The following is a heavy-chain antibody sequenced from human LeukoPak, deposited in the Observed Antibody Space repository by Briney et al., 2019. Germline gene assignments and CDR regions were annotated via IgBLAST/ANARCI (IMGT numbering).Heavy chain of an antibody. V-gene: IGHV3-49*04. CDR1: GFTFGDYA. CDR3: GRQQLPYRTYFDY. J-gene: IGHJ4*02. Sequence: GGSRRLSGTGSGFTFGDYAMDWVRQAPGKGLEWVGFIRSKAYDGTTEYAASVKCRFTFSRDDSNGIGCLPINSLKTADTAVYYCGRQQLPYRTYFDYWGQGTLVIVSS. D-gene: IGHD4-11*01. CDR2: IRSKAYDGTT.